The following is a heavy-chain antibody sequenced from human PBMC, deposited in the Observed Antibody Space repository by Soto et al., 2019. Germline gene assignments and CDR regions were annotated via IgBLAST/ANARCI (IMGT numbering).Heavy chain of an antibody. Sequence: GGSVRLSCAASGFTFSSYAMNWVRQPPGKGLEWVSGISGSGDNTYYADSVKGRFTISRDNSKKTLDLQMNSLRGEDTATYYCAKSTVVRRDPYLYHYYMDVWGKGTTVTVSS. CDR2: ISGSGDNT. D-gene: IGHD3-10*01. J-gene: IGHJ6*03. CDR3: AKSTVVRRDPYLYHYYMDV. CDR1: GFTFSSYA. V-gene: IGHV3-23*01.